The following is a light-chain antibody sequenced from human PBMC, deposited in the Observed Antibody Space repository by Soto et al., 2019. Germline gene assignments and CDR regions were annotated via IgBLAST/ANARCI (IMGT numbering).Light chain of an antibody. V-gene: IGKV1-5*03. CDR1: QSISSW. J-gene: IGKJ1*01. CDR2: KAS. CDR3: QQYNILGT. Sequence: DIQMPQSPSTLSASVGDRLTITCRASQSISSWLAWYQQKPGKAPKLLIYKASSLESGVPSRFSGSGSGTEFTLTISSLQPDDFATYYCQQYNILGTFGQGTKVDIK.